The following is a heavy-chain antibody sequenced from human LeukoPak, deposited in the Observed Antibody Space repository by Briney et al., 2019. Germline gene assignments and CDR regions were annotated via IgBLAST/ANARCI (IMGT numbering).Heavy chain of an antibody. CDR3: ARHRYSAYASSDY. CDR1: GGSTSSTSYY. V-gene: IGHV4-39*01. CDR2: IYYSGST. Sequence: PSETLSLTCTVSGGSTSSTSYYWGWIRQPPGKGLEWIGSIYYSGSTYYNPSLKSRVTISLATSKNQSSLKLSSVTAADTAVYYCARHRYSAYASSDYWGQGTLVTVSS. J-gene: IGHJ4*02. D-gene: IGHD5-12*01.